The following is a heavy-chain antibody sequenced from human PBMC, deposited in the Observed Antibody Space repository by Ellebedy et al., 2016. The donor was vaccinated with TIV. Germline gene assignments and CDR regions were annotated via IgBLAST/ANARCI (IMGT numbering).Heavy chain of an antibody. CDR2: IWYDGTAK. CDR1: EFTFSTYH. D-gene: IGHD2-15*01. Sequence: PGGSLRLSCAASEFTFSTYHMHWVRQAPGKGLEWVAVIWYDGTAKYYAESVKGRFTISRDNSHTTLYLEMNNLRADDTARYYCARELGGSGGSDFDYWGQGTLVTVSS. V-gene: IGHV3-33*01. CDR3: ARELGGSGGSDFDY. J-gene: IGHJ4*02.